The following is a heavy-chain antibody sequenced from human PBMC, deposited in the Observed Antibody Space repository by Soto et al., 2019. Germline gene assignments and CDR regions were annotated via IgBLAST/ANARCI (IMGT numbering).Heavy chain of an antibody. D-gene: IGHD6-13*01. CDR2: INSDGSST. CDR1: GFTFSSYW. CDR3: ARAFREQQLVKY. J-gene: IGHJ4*02. Sequence: PGGSLRLSCAASGFTFSSYWMHWVRQAPGKGLVWVSRINSDGSSTSYADSVKGRFTISRDNAKNTLYLQMNSLRAEDTAVYYCARAFREQQLVKYWGQGTLVTVSS. V-gene: IGHV3-74*01.